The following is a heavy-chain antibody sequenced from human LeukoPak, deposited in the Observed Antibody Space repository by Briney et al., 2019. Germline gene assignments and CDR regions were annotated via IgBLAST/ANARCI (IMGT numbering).Heavy chain of an antibody. D-gene: IGHD1-26*01. CDR1: GFTFSSYA. CDR2: ISSNGGST. CDR3: ARDLKVGATSIVGAFDI. Sequence: GGSLRLSCAASGFTFSSYAMHWVRQAPGKGLEYVSAISSNGGSTYYANSVKGRFTISRDNSKNTLYLQMGSLRVEDMAVYYCARDLKVGATSIVGAFDIWGQGTMVTVSS. J-gene: IGHJ3*02. V-gene: IGHV3-64*01.